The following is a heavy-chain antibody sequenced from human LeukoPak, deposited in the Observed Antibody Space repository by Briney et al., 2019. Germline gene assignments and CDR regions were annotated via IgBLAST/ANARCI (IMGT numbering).Heavy chain of an antibody. J-gene: IGHJ3*02. V-gene: IGHV4-4*07. Sequence: SETLSLTCAVYGGSFSGYYWSWIRQPAGKGLEWIGRIYTSGSTNYNPSLKSRVTMSVDTSKNQFSLKLSSVTAADTAVYYCARDSRDGYNWLAAFDIWGQGTMVTVSS. CDR2: IYTSGST. D-gene: IGHD5-24*01. CDR3: ARDSRDGYNWLAAFDI. CDR1: GGSFSGYY.